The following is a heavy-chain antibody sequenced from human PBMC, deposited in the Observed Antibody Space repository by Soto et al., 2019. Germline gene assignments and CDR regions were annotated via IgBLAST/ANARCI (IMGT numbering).Heavy chain of an antibody. Sequence: PSETLSLTCAVSGASISSGGYSWSWIRQPPGKGLEWIGYIYHSGSTYYNPSLKSRVTILVDRSKNQFSLKLSSVTAADTAGYYCPRVVLGGGNDWAFNSWGQGTLVTVPS. V-gene: IGHV4-30-2*01. J-gene: IGHJ4*02. CDR2: IYHSGST. CDR1: GASISSGGYS. CDR3: PRVVLGGGNDWAFNS. D-gene: IGHD5-12*01.